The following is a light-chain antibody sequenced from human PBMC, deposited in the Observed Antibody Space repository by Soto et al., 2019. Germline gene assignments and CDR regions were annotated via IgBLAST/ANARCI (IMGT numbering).Light chain of an antibody. CDR3: QQYSDWPPT. CDR2: GAS. CDR1: QSVSSN. Sequence: EIVVTQSPATLSVSPGERPTLSGRASQSVSSNLAWYQQKPGQAPRLLINGASTRATGIPARFSGSGSGTEFSLTISSLQSEDFAVYYCQQYSDWPPTFGQGTKVDIK. J-gene: IGKJ1*01. V-gene: IGKV3-15*01.